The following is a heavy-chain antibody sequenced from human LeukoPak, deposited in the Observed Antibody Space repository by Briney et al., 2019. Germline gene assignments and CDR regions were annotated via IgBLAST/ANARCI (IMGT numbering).Heavy chain of an antibody. CDR2: IYYSGST. CDR1: GGSISSGGYY. CDR3: ARDPLGMASAL. J-gene: IGHJ4*02. D-gene: IGHD6-13*01. Sequence: SETLSLTCTVSGGSISSGGYYWSWIRQHPGKGLEWIGYIYYSGSTYYNPSLKSRVTISVDTSKNQFSLKLSSVTAADTGVYYCARDPLGMASALWGQGTLVTVSS. V-gene: IGHV4-31*03.